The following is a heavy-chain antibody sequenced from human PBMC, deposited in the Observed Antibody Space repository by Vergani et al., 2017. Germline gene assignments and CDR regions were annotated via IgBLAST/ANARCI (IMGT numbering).Heavy chain of an antibody. J-gene: IGHJ4*02. Sequence: QVQLQQWGAGLLKPSETLSLICAVYGRSFSGYYWSWIRQPPRKGLEWIGEINHSGSTNYNPSLKSRVTLSVDTSKNQFSLKLSSVTAADTAVYYCARGLIVVPAATLLYSDYWGQGTLVTVSS. CDR3: ARGLIVVPAATLLYSDY. CDR2: INHSGST. D-gene: IGHD2-2*01. CDR1: GRSFSGYY. V-gene: IGHV4-34*01.